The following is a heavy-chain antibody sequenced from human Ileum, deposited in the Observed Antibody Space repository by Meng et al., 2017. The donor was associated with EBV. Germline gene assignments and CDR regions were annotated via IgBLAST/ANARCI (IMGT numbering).Heavy chain of an antibody. D-gene: IGHD1-26*01. CDR1: GDSISRGNYY. J-gene: IGHJ5*02. Sequence: QVQLQESGPGLVKPSETLALMCTVSGDSISRGNYYWGWIRQSPGKDLEFLGTIFYGGGTYYNPSFRGRVTISADTSRNQFSLRLTSVTAADTAVYYCVRSKMGATKWFDPWGQGTLVTVSS. CDR2: IFYGGGT. CDR3: VRSKMGATKWFDP. V-gene: IGHV4-39*01.